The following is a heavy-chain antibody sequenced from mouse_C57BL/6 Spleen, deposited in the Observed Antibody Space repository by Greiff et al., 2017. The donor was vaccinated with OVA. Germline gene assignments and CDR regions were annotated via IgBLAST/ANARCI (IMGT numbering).Heavy chain of an antibody. V-gene: IGHV3-1*01. CDR2: ISYSGST. CDR1: GYSITSGYD. D-gene: IGHD2-4*01. Sequence: EVKLMESGPGMVKPSQSLSLTCTVTGYSITSGYDWHWIRHFPGNKLEWMGYISYSGSTNYNPYLKSRIFITHDTSKNHFFLKLNSVTTEDTATYYCARGAYDFAMDYWGQGTSVTVSS. CDR3: ARGAYDFAMDY. J-gene: IGHJ4*01.